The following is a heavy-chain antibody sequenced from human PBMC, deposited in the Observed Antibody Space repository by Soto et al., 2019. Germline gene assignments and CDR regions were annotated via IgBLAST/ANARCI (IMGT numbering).Heavy chain of an antibody. Sequence: QPGGSLRLSCAASGFTFSSYGMHWVRQAPGKGLEWVAVISYDGSNKYYADSVKGRFTISRDNSKNTLYLQMNSLRAEDTAVYYCAKLPGGYDFDYWGQGTLVTVSS. D-gene: IGHD5-12*01. V-gene: IGHV3-30*18. J-gene: IGHJ4*02. CDR1: GFTFSSYG. CDR2: ISYDGSNK. CDR3: AKLPGGYDFDY.